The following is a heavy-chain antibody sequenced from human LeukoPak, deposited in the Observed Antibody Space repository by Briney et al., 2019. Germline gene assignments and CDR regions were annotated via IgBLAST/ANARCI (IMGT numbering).Heavy chain of an antibody. CDR1: GFTFSNAW. CDR2: IRSKAYGGTT. CDR3: TRDNHRYYGMDV. V-gene: IGHV3-49*04. J-gene: IGHJ6*02. Sequence: GGSLRLSCAASGFTFSNAWMRWVRQAPGKGLEWVGFIRSKAYGGTTEYAASVKGRFTISRDDSKSIAYLQMNSLKTEDTAVYYCTRDNHRYYGMDVWGQGTTVTVSS.